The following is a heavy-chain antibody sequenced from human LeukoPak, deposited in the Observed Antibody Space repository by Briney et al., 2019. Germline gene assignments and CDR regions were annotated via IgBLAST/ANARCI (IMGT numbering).Heavy chain of an antibody. J-gene: IGHJ6*02. CDR2: IYPGDSDT. D-gene: IGHD2-15*01. CDR3: ASPNCSGGSCPNRDYYYGMDV. V-gene: IGHV5-51*01. Sequence: GESLKISCKGSGYSFTSYWIGWVRQMPGKGLEWMGIIYPGDSDTRYSPSFQGQVTISADKSISTAYLQWSSLKASDTAVYYCASPNCSGGSCPNRDYYYGMDVWGQGTTVTVSS. CDR1: GYSFTSYW.